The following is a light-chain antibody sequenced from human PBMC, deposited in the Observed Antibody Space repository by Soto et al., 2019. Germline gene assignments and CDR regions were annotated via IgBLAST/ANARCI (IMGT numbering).Light chain of an antibody. V-gene: IGLV2-23*01. CDR2: GDN. J-gene: IGLJ2*01. Sequence: QSALTQPASVSGSPGQSITISCSGTSSDVGRYKFVSWYQQHPGKAPKVMIYGDNKRPSGVSNRFSGSKSGNTASLTISGLQAEDEADYYCCSYANTHTWIFGGGTQLTVL. CDR1: SSDVGRYKF. CDR3: CSYANTHTWI.